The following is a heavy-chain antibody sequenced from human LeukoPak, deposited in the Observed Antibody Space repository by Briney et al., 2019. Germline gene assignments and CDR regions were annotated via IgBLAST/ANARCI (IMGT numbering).Heavy chain of an antibody. CDR1: GYSISSGYY. J-gene: IGHJ3*02. D-gene: IGHD3-3*01. V-gene: IGHV4-38-2*02. CDR2: IYHSGST. CDR3: ASSYYDFWSGYYTQAFDI. Sequence: SETLSLTCTVSGYSISSGYYWGWIRQPPGKGLEWIGSIYHSGSTYYNPSLKSRVTISVDTSKNQFSLKLSSVTAADTAVYYCASSYYDFWSGYYTQAFDIWGQGTMVTVSS.